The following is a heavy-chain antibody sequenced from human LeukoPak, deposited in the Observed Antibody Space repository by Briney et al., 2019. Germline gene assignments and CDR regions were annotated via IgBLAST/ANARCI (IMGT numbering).Heavy chain of an antibody. CDR1: GFTFSSYG. Sequence: GGSLRLSCAASGFTFSSYGMHWVRQAPGKGLEWVAVISYDGSNKYYADSVKGRFTISRDNSKNTLYLQMNSLRAEDTAVYYCAKGRTTMVTHFDPWGQGTLVTVSS. CDR2: ISYDGSNK. CDR3: AKGRTTMVTHFDP. D-gene: IGHD5-18*01. J-gene: IGHJ5*02. V-gene: IGHV3-30*18.